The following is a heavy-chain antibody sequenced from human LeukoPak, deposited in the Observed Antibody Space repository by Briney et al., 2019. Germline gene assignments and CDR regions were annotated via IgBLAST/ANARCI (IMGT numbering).Heavy chain of an antibody. CDR2: INHSGST. CDR3: ARMTSGFTVTTFGARDY. J-gene: IGHJ4*02. D-gene: IGHD4-17*01. CDR1: GGSFSGYY. Sequence: SETLSLTCAVYGGSFSGYYWSWIRQPPGKGLEWIGEINHSGSTNYNPSLKSRVTISVDTSKNQFSLKLSSVTAADTAVYYCARMTSGFTVTTFGARDYWGQGTLVIVSS. V-gene: IGHV4-34*01.